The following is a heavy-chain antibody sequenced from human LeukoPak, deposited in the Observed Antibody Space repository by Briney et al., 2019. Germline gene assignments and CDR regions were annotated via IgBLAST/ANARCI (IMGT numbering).Heavy chain of an antibody. CDR2: ISGGGGST. J-gene: IGHJ4*02. V-gene: IGHV3-23*01. CDR1: GFTFSRYA. D-gene: IGHD3-10*01. Sequence: GGSLRLSCAASGFTFSRYAMTWVRQAPGKGLEWVSAISGGGGSTHYADSVKGRFTISRDNSKNTLYLQMNSLRAEDTAVYYCAKDGRSFGSGSPYLDYWGQGTLVTVSS. CDR3: AKDGRSFGSGSPYLDY.